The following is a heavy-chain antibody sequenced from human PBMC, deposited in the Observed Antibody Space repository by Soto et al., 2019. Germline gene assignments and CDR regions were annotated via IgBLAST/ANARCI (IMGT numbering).Heavy chain of an antibody. CDR3: ATDKGQRRSSSPRGYYYHYGMDV. V-gene: IGHV1-69*01. CDR2: IIPIFGTA. CDR1: GGTFSSYA. J-gene: IGHJ6*04. Sequence: QVQLVQSGAEVKKPGSSVKVSCKASGGTFSSYAISWVRQAPGQGLEWMGGIIPIFGTANYAQKFQGRVTITADESTSTAYIGLNSLRSEDTAVYYRATDKGQRRSSSPRGYYYHYGMDVWGKGSTVTVSS. D-gene: IGHD6-6*01.